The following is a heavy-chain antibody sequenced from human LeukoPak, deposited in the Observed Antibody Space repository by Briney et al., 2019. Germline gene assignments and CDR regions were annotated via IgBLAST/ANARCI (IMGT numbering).Heavy chain of an antibody. CDR1: GITLSNYG. V-gene: IGHV3-23*01. D-gene: IGHD3-22*01. Sequence: GGSLRLSCAVSGITLSNYGMSWVRQAPGKGLEWVAGISASGGGTNYADSVKGRFTISRDNPKNTLYLQMNSLRAEDTAVYFCAKRGVVIRVILVGFHKEAYYFDSWGQGALVTVSS. CDR3: AKRGVVIRVILVGFHKEAYYFDS. J-gene: IGHJ4*02. CDR2: ISASGGGT.